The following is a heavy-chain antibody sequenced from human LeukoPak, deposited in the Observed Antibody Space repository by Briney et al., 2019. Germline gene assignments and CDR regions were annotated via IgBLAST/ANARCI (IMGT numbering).Heavy chain of an antibody. V-gene: IGHV4-59*01. D-gene: IGHD5-12*01. CDR1: GDSISSYY. CDR2: IYYSGST. J-gene: IGHJ5*02. Sequence: SETLSLTCTVYGDSISSYYWSWLRQPPGKGLEWIGYIYYSGSTNYNPSLKSRVTISVDTSKNQFSLKLSSVTAADTAVYYCARASQDIVATIGWNWFDPWGQGTLVTVSS. CDR3: ARASQDIVATIGWNWFDP.